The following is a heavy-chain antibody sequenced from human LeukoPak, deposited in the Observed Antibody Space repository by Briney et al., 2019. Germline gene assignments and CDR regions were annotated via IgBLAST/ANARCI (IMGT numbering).Heavy chain of an antibody. V-gene: IGHV3-23*01. Sequence: GGSLRLSCAASGFTFSSYAMIWVRQAPGKGLEWVSAISGSGGSTYYADSVKGRFTFSRDNSKNTLYLQMNSLRAEDTAVYYCARGRWLQSYYFDYWGQGTLVTVSS. CDR2: ISGSGGST. CDR3: ARGRWLQSYYFDY. J-gene: IGHJ4*02. CDR1: GFTFSSYA. D-gene: IGHD5-24*01.